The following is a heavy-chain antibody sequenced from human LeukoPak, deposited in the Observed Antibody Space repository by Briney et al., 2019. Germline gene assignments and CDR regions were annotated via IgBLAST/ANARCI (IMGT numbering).Heavy chain of an antibody. CDR2: IWYDGSNK. V-gene: IGHV3-33*01. Sequence: GGSLRLSCAASGFTFSSYGMHWVRQAPGKGLEWVAVIWYDGSNKYYADSVKGRFTISRDNSKNTLYLQMNSLRAEDTAVYYCARDFNRIPYYYYYGMDVWGQGTTVTVSS. CDR3: ARDFNRIPYYYYYGMDV. J-gene: IGHJ6*02. CDR1: GFTFSSYG. D-gene: IGHD5-18*01.